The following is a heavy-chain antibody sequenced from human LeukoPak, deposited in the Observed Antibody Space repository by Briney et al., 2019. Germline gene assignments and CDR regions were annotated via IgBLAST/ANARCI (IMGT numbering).Heavy chain of an antibody. CDR1: VYTFTHYY. CDR2: INPNSGGT. V-gene: IGHV1-2*02. J-gene: IGHJ5*02. D-gene: IGHD6-13*01. CDR3: ARDKGIAGSNWFDP. Sequence: ASVTVSFKASVYTFTHYYMHWVRQAPGQGLEWMGWINPNSGGTNYAQKFQGRVTMTRDTSISTAYMELSRLRSDDTAVYYCARDKGIAGSNWFDPWGQGTLVTVSS.